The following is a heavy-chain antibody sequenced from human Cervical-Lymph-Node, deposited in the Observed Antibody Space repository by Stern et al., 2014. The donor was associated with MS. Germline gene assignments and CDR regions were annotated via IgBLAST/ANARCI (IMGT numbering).Heavy chain of an antibody. J-gene: IGHJ5*02. CDR1: GYIFTSDD. V-gene: IGHV1-8*01. CDR3: TKAWES. CDR2: INPDSGDT. Sequence: QVQLMQSGAEVKKPGASVKVSCKASGYIFTSDDINWVRQASGQGLEWMAWINPDSGDTGYAQKFQGRVTLTRDTSINTVYMEMTSLTSDDTAIYYCTKAWESWGQGTLITVSS. D-gene: IGHD1-26*01.